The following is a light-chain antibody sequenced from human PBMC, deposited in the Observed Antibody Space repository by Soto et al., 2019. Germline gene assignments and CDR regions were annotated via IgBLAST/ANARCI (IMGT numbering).Light chain of an antibody. CDR2: DSY. J-gene: IGKJ2*01. CDR3: QQRSNWPPEFT. CDR1: QSVRSY. V-gene: IGKV3-11*01. Sequence: EIVLTQSPATLSLSPGERATLSCRASQSVRSYLTWYQHKPGQAPRLLIYDSYHRATGIPARFSGSGSGTDFTLTISSLEPEAFAVYYCQQRSNWPPEFTFGQGPKLEI.